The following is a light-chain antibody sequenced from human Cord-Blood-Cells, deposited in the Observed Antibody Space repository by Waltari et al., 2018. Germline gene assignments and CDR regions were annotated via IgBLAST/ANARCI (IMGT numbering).Light chain of an antibody. J-gene: IGLJ3*02. Sequence: QSALTQPASVSGSPGQSITISCTGTSSDVGSYNLVSWYQQHPGKAPKLMIYEGSKRPSGFSKPVSGSKSGNTASLTISGLQAEDEADYYCCSYAGSSTLVFGGGTKLTVL. CDR2: EGS. V-gene: IGLV2-23*01. CDR3: CSYAGSSTLV. CDR1: SSDVGSYNL.